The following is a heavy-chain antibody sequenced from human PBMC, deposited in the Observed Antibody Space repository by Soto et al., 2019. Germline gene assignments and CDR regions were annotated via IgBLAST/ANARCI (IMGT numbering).Heavy chain of an antibody. CDR2: IYHSGST. CDR3: ARASRNYFAY. Sequence: QVQLQESGPGLVKPSETLSLTCTVSGDSISDYYWSWIRQPPGKGLEWFGYIYHSGSTYYNPSLKSRVTISLDASKIQFSLKLNSVTAADTAVYYCARASRNYFAYWGQGTLVTVSS. J-gene: IGHJ4*02. V-gene: IGHV4-59*01. CDR1: GDSISDYY.